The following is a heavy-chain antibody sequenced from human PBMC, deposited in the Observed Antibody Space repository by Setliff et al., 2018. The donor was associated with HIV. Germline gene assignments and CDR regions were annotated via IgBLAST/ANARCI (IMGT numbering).Heavy chain of an antibody. Sequence: GASVKVSCKASGGTFSSYAISWVRQAPGQGLEWMGGIIPIFGTANYAQKFQGRVTITADESTSTAYMELSSLRSEDTAIFYCARSLREYSYGSPDYWGPGTLVTVSS. CDR3: ARSLREYSYGSPDY. D-gene: IGHD5-18*01. J-gene: IGHJ4*02. CDR2: IIPIFGTA. V-gene: IGHV1-69*13. CDR1: GGTFSSYA.